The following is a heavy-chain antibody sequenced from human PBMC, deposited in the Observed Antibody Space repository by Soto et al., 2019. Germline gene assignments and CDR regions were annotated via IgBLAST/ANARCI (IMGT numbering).Heavy chain of an antibody. CDR2: IYHTGNA. Sequence: LQLQQSGSGQVKPSETLSLTCAVSGGSVSSGGYSWSWIRQSPERGLEWIGYIYHTGNAYYTASLKTRVSMSLDKSNNRFSLNLTTLTAAEPSVSYCGSSVVTHNVLNGNGFDSWGQRTLVTVSS. CDR1: GGSVSSGGYS. CDR3: GSSVVTHNVLNGNGFDS. D-gene: IGHD2-21*02. J-gene: IGHJ4*02. V-gene: IGHV4-30-2*06.